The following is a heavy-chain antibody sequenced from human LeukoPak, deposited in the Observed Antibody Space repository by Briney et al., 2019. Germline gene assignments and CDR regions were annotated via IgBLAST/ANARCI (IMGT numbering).Heavy chain of an antibody. CDR2: ISAYNDNA. V-gene: IGHV1-18*01. CDR1: GYSFTNYG. D-gene: IGHD7-27*01. CDR3: ARSTLGIEFDY. J-gene: IGHJ4*02. Sequence: ASVKVSCKASGYSFTNYGISWVRQAPGQGLEWMGWISAYNDNAHYAQGLEGRVTMTSETSTRTAYMERRSLRSDDTAVYYCARSTLGIEFDYWGQGSLVTVSS.